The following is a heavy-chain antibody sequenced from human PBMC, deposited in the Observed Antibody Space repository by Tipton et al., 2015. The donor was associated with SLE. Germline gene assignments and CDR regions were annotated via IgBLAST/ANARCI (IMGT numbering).Heavy chain of an antibody. CDR1: GYSISSGYY. CDR2: IYYSGST. CDR3: ARDGPRWFDP. Sequence: RSLRLSCTVSGYSISSGYYWSWIRQQPGKGLEWLGYIYYSGSTYYNPSLKSRVTISVDTSKHQFSLNLNSVTAADTAVYYCARDGPRWFDPWGQGTLVTVSS. J-gene: IGHJ5*02. V-gene: IGHV4-31*02.